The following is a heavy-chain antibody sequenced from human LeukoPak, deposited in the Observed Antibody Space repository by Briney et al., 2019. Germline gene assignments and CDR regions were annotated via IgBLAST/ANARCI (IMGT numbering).Heavy chain of an antibody. CDR2: IYYSGST. J-gene: IGHJ5*01. D-gene: IGHD3-10*01. CDR3: ARGQLGELLSCCDWFDP. Sequence: PSETLSLTCTVSGGSISSYYWSWIRQPPGKGLEWIGYIYYSGSTNYNPSLKSRVTLSVDTSKNQFSLKLSSVTAADTAVYYCARGQLGELLSCCDWFDPWGQGTTVTVSS. CDR1: GGSISSYY. V-gene: IGHV4-59*01.